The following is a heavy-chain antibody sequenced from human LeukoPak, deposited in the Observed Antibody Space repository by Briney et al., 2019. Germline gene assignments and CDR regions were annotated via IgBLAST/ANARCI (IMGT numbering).Heavy chain of an antibody. CDR3: ARYYGSGRDGDY. Sequence: SETLSLTCIVSGGSISNSNYYWGWIRQPPGRGLEWIGSIFYDGSSDYNPSLKSRVTISVDTSKNKFSLKVISVTAADTAVYFCARYYGSGRDGDYWGQGTLVTVSS. CDR1: GGSISNSNYY. CDR2: IFYDGSS. D-gene: IGHD3-10*01. V-gene: IGHV4-39*01. J-gene: IGHJ4*02.